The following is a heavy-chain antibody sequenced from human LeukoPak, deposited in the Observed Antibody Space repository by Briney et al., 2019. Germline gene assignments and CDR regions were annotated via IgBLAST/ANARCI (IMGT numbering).Heavy chain of an antibody. V-gene: IGHV3-23*01. D-gene: IGHD3-22*01. CDR1: GFTFSTYA. Sequence: GGSLRLSCAASGFTFSTYAMSWVRQAPGKGLEWVSAISGSAVRTYYADSVKGRFTISRDNSKNTLYLQMNSLRAEDTAVYYCARELAYYDSSGLDYWGQGTLVTVSS. J-gene: IGHJ4*02. CDR2: ISGSAVRT. CDR3: ARELAYYDSSGLDY.